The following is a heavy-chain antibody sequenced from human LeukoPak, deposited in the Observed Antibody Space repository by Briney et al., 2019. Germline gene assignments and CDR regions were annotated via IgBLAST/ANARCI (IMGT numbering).Heavy chain of an antibody. Sequence: GGSLRLSCAASGFTFSSYGMHWVRQAPGKGLEWVAVIWYDGSNKYYADSVKGRFTISRDNSKNTLYLQMNSLRAEDTAVYYCARVSDPAARHYYYYGMDVWGQGTTVTVSS. CDR2: IWYDGSNK. J-gene: IGHJ6*02. D-gene: IGHD2-2*01. V-gene: IGHV3-33*01. CDR1: GFTFSSYG. CDR3: ARVSDPAARHYYYYGMDV.